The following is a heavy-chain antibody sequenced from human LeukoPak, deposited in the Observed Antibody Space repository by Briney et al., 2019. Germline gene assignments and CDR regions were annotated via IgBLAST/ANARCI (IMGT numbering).Heavy chain of an antibody. CDR1: GGSISSGNYY. CDR2: IYTSGST. Sequence: SETLSLTCTVSGGSISSGNYYWSWIRQPAGKGLEWIGRIYTSGSTNYNPSLKSRVTISVDTSKNQISLMLTSVTAADTAFYYCARQPAGTAAFDIWAQGTMVTVSS. J-gene: IGHJ3*02. CDR3: ARQPAGTAAFDI. V-gene: IGHV4-61*02. D-gene: IGHD1-14*01.